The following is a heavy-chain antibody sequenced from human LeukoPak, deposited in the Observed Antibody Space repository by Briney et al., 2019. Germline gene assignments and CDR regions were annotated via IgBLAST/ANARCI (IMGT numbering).Heavy chain of an antibody. J-gene: IGHJ5*02. Sequence: GGSLRLSCAASGFTFSSYAMSWVRQAPGKGLEWVSYISSSGSTIYYADSVKGRFTISRDNAKNSLYLQMNSLRAEDTAVYYCARDEGVTTFDPWGQGTLVTVSS. CDR1: GFTFSSYA. D-gene: IGHD3-22*01. CDR3: ARDEGVTTFDP. CDR2: ISSSGSTI. V-gene: IGHV3-48*03.